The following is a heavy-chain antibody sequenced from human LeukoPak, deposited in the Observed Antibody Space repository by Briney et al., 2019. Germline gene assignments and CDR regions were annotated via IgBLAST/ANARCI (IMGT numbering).Heavy chain of an antibody. Sequence: GGSLRLSCAASGFTFSSYSMNWVRQAPGKGLEWVSSISSSSSYIYYADSVRGRFTISRDNAKNSLYLQMNSLRAEDTAVYYCARARYTSSWDDAFDIWGQGTMVTVSS. D-gene: IGHD6-13*01. V-gene: IGHV3-21*01. CDR3: ARARYTSSWDDAFDI. CDR1: GFTFSSYS. CDR2: ISSSSSYI. J-gene: IGHJ3*02.